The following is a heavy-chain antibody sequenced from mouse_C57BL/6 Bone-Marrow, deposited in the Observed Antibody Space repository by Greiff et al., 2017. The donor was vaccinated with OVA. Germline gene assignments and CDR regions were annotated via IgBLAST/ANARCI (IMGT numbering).Heavy chain of an antibody. Sequence: VQGVESGAELVRPGTSVKMSCKASGYTFTNYWIGWAKQRPGHGLEWIGDIYPGGGYTNYNEKFKGKATLTADKSSSTAYMQFSSLTSEDSAIYYCAIIYDGFSYAMDYWGQGTSVTVSS. CDR2: IYPGGGYT. J-gene: IGHJ4*01. CDR3: AIIYDGFSYAMDY. V-gene: IGHV1-63*01. CDR1: GYTFTNYW. D-gene: IGHD2-3*01.